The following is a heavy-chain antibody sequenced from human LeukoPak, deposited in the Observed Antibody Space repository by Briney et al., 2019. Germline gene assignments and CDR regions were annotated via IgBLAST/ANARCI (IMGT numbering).Heavy chain of an antibody. D-gene: IGHD3-10*01. CDR3: ARLKTMVRGVNYYYGMDV. Sequence: SETLSLTCPVSGGSISSYYWSWIRPPPGKGLEGTGYIYYSGSTNYNPSLKSRVTISVDTSKNQFSLKLSSVTAADTAVYYCARLKTMVRGVNYYYGMDVWGQGTTVTVSS. CDR2: IYYSGST. CDR1: GGSISSYY. V-gene: IGHV4-59*08. J-gene: IGHJ6*02.